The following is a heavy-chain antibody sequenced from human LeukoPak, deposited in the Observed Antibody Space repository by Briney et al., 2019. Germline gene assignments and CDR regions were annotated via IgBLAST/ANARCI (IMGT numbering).Heavy chain of an antibody. Sequence: GGSLRLSCAPSGFTVDDYAMHWVRQAPGKGLEWVSGISWNSGSIGYADSVKGRFTISRDNAKNSLYLQMNSLRAEDTALYYCAKGIAEAVAVFGLGAFDIWGQGTMVTVSS. CDR1: GFTVDDYA. D-gene: IGHD6-19*01. CDR2: ISWNSGSI. V-gene: IGHV3-9*01. CDR3: AKGIAEAVAVFGLGAFDI. J-gene: IGHJ3*02.